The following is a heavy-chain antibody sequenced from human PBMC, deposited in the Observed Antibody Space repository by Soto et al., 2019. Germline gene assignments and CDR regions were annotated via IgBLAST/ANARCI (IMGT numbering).Heavy chain of an antibody. J-gene: IGHJ6*02. CDR3: ARDRYYGSGTYYNFFSGMDV. CDR2: ICHSVST. Sequence: SETLSLTCTVSGDSINSGDYYWTWVRQPPGKGLEWIGNICHSVSTYYVTSLQSRVTISLDTSKNHFSLKLSSVTPADTAVYYCARDRYYGSGTYYNFFSGMDVWGQGTTVTVSS. CDR1: GDSINSGDYY. D-gene: IGHD3-10*01. V-gene: IGHV4-30-4*01.